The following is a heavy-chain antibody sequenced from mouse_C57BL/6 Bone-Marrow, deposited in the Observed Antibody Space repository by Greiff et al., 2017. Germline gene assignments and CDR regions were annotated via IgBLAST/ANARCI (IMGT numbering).Heavy chain of an antibody. D-gene: IGHD1-1*01. CDR3: ARDYYGSSWYFDY. Sequence: VQLKQSGPELVKPGASVKISCKASGYTFTDYYMNWVKQSHGKSLEWIGDINPNNGGTSYNQKLQGKATLTVDKSSSTAYMELRSLTSEDSAVYYCARDYYGSSWYFDYWGQGTILTVSS. J-gene: IGHJ2*01. CDR2: INPNNGGT. CDR1: GYTFTDYY. V-gene: IGHV1-26*01.